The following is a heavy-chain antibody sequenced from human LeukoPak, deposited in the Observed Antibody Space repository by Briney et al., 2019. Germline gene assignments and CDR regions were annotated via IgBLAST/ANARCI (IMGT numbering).Heavy chain of an antibody. Sequence: ASVKVSCKASGYTFTSYYMHWVRQAPGQGLEWMGIINPSGSSTSYAQKFQGRVTMTRDMSTSTVYMELSSLRSEDTAVYYCARGNWPTAMVDYWGQGTLVTVSS. CDR2: INPSGSST. D-gene: IGHD5-18*01. CDR3: ARGNWPTAMVDY. CDR1: GYTFTSYY. V-gene: IGHV1-46*01. J-gene: IGHJ4*02.